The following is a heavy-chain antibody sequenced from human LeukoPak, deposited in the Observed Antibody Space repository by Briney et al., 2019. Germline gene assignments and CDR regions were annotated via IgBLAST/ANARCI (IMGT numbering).Heavy chain of an antibody. CDR3: ARAPSGWGVFDP. Sequence: SETLSLTCAVYGGSFSGYYWSWIRQPPGKGLEWIGEINHSGSTNYNPSLKSRVTISVDTSKNQFSLKLSSVTAADTAVYYCARAPSGWGVFDPWSQGTLVTVSS. J-gene: IGHJ5*02. V-gene: IGHV4-34*01. CDR2: INHSGST. CDR1: GGSFSGYY. D-gene: IGHD6-19*01.